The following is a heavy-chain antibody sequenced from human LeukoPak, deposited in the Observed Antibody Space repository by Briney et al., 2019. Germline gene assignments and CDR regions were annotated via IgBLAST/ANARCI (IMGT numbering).Heavy chain of an antibody. CDR2: INHSGST. Sequence: SETLSLTCAVYGGSFSGYYWSWIRQPPGKGLEWIGEINHSGSTNYNPSLKSRVTISVDTSKNQFSLKLSSVTAADTAVYYCAGVNCSGGSCYAYFDYWGQGTLVTVSS. J-gene: IGHJ4*02. D-gene: IGHD2-15*01. CDR1: GGSFSGYY. CDR3: AGVNCSGGSCYAYFDY. V-gene: IGHV4-34*01.